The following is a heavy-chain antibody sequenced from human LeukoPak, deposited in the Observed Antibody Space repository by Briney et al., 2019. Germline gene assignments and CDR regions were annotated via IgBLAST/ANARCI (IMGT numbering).Heavy chain of an antibody. Sequence: SETLSLTCTVSGGSISSYYWSWIRQPAGKGLEWIGRIYTSGSTNYNPSLKSRVTISVDTSKNQFSLKLSSVTAADTAVYYCARDNHARGYYGSGGLDYWGQGTLVTVSS. CDR3: ARDNHARGYYGSGGLDY. CDR2: IYTSGST. D-gene: IGHD3-10*01. V-gene: IGHV4-4*07. J-gene: IGHJ4*02. CDR1: GGSISSYY.